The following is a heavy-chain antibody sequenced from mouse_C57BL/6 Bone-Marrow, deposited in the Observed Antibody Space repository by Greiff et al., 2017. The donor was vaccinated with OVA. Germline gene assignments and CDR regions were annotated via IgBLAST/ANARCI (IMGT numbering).Heavy chain of an antibody. V-gene: IGHV1-19*01. CDR3: ARGGWDWYFDV. D-gene: IGHD1-1*02. CDR2: INPYNGGT. Sequence: SGPVLVKPGASVKMSCKASGYTFTDYYMNWVKQSHGKSLEWIGVINPYNGGTSYNQKFKGKATLPVDKSSSTAYMELNRLTSEDSAVYYCARGGWDWYFDVWGTGTTVTVSS. CDR1: GYTFTDYY. J-gene: IGHJ1*03.